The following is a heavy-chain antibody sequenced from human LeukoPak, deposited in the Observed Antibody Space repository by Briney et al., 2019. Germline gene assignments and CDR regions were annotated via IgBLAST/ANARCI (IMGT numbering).Heavy chain of an antibody. D-gene: IGHD6-19*01. Sequence: GGSLRLSCAASGFTFSSYWMSWVRQAPGKGLEWAANIKQDGSENYYVDSVKGRFTISRDDAKNSLYLQMNSLRAGDTAVYYCARVGNSGWKTDFDYWGQGTLVTVSS. J-gene: IGHJ4*02. V-gene: IGHV3-7*01. CDR2: IKQDGSEN. CDR3: ARVGNSGWKTDFDY. CDR1: GFTFSSYW.